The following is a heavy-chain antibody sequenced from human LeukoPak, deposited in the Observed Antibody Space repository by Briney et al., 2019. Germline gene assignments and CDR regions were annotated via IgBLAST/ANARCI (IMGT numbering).Heavy chain of an antibody. Sequence: SETLSLTCTVSGGSISSSSYYWGWIRQPPGKGLEWIGSIYYSGSTYYNPSLKSRVTISVDTSKNQFSLKLSSVTAADTAVYYCARRVVDGNRNDYRGQGTLVTVSS. CDR1: GGSISSSSYY. CDR3: ARRVVDGNRNDY. CDR2: IYYSGST. D-gene: IGHD2-2*01. V-gene: IGHV4-39*01. J-gene: IGHJ4*02.